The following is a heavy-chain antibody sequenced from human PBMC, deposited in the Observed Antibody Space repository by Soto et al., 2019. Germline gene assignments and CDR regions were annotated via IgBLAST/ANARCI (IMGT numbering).Heavy chain of an antibody. Sequence: QITLKESGPALVKPTQTLTLTCTFSGFSLSTSGVGVGWIRQPPGKALEWLALIYWDGEKPYSPSQKSRLAIISETSTNQVVVTITSLSPFDTATYYCAHLIVVPPSDGLDVWGQGTVVAVSS. D-gene: IGHD2-2*01. CDR2: IYWDGEK. CDR3: AHLIVVPPSDGLDV. J-gene: IGHJ3*01. V-gene: IGHV2-5*02. CDR1: GFSLSTSGVG.